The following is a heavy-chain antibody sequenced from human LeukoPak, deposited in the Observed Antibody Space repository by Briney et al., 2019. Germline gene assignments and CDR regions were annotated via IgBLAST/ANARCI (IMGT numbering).Heavy chain of an antibody. V-gene: IGHV1-69*10. D-gene: IGHD3-22*01. CDR2: IIPILGIA. J-gene: IGHJ4*02. CDR3: AREGNPSKYYYDSSAKGGFDY. Sequence: SVKPSCKASGGTLTSYVISWVRPAPGQGLEWLGGIIPILGIANYAQKFQGRVTITADKSTSTAYMELSSLRSEDTAVYYCAREGNPSKYYYDSSAKGGFDYWGEGTLVTVSS. CDR1: GGTLTSYV.